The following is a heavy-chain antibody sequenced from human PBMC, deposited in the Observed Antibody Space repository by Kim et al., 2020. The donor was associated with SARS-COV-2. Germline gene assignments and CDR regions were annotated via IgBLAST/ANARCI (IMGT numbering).Heavy chain of an antibody. CDR3: AGDSYYYDSSGYPITLYYFDY. J-gene: IGHJ4*02. Sequence: SETLSLTCTVSGGSIISYYWSWIRQPAGKGLEWIGRIYTSGSTNYNPSLKSRVTMSLDTSKNQFSLKLNSVTAADTAVYYCAGDSYYYDSSGYPITLYYFDYWGQGTLVTVSS. CDR2: IYTSGST. CDR1: GGSIISYY. V-gene: IGHV4-4*07. D-gene: IGHD3-22*01.